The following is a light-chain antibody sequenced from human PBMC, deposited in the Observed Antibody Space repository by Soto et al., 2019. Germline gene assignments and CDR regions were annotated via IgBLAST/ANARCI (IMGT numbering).Light chain of an antibody. CDR3: QQYNTYPHT. Sequence: EIVLTQSPAALSLSPGERATLSCRASQSVLTYLGWYQQKPGQAPRLLIYDASKRAAGIPDRFSGSGSGTDFTLTISSLEPEDFAIYYCQQYNTYPHTFGQGTKLEIK. CDR2: DAS. CDR1: QSVLTY. V-gene: IGKV3-11*01. J-gene: IGKJ2*01.